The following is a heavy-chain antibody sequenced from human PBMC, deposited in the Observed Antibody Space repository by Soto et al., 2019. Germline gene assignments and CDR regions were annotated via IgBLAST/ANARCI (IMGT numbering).Heavy chain of an antibody. Sequence: ASVKVSCKASGDRFTDYYMHWVRQAPGQGLEWMGWINPNSGVTKYAQKFQGWVTMTRDTSIRTVYMQLSRLGFDDTAIYYCARESGGATATLDYYYFYMDVWGTETTVTVPS. CDR1: GDRFTDYY. V-gene: IGHV1-2*04. CDR3: ARESGGATATLDYYYFYMDV. J-gene: IGHJ6*03. CDR2: INPNSGVT. D-gene: IGHD5-12*01.